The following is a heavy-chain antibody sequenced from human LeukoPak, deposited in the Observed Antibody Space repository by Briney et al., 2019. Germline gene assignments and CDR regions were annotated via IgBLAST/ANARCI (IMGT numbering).Heavy chain of an antibody. CDR3: ARRDSSSAVDY. J-gene: IGHJ4*02. Sequence: PSETPSLTCTVSGGSISSYYWSWIRQPPGKGLEWIGYIYTSGSTNYNPSLKSRVTISVDTSKNQFSLKLSSVTAADTAVYYCARRDSSSAVDYWGQGTLVTVSS. V-gene: IGHV4-4*09. CDR2: IYTSGST. CDR1: GGSISSYY. D-gene: IGHD6-6*01.